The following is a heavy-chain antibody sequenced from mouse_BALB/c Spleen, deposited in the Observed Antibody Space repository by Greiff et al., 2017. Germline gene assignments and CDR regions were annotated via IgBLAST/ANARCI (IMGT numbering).Heavy chain of an antibody. J-gene: IGHJ4*01. CDR1: GFTFTDYY. CDR2: IRNKANGYTT. V-gene: IGHV7-3*02. D-gene: IGHD1-2*01. Sequence: EVKVVESGGGLVQPGGSLRLSCATSGFTFTDYYMSWVRQPPGKALEWLGFIRNKANGYTTEYSASVKGRFTISRDNSQSILYLQMNTLRAEDSATYYCARGHYDGAYAMDYWGQGTSVTVSS. CDR3: ARGHYDGAYAMDY.